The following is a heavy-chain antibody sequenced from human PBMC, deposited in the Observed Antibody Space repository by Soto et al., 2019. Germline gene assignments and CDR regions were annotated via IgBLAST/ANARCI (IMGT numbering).Heavy chain of an antibody. CDR1: GHTFTRSG. CDR3: AREGVAPYYYYGMDV. J-gene: IGHJ6*02. D-gene: IGHD5-12*01. V-gene: IGHV1-18*01. Sequence: ASVKVSCKASGHTFTRSGISWVRQAPGQGLEWMGWISTYNGDTNYAQTFQGRVTMTTDTSTSTVHMEVRSLRSDDTAVYYCAREGVAPYYYYGMDVWSRGTPVTVSS. CDR2: ISTYNGDT.